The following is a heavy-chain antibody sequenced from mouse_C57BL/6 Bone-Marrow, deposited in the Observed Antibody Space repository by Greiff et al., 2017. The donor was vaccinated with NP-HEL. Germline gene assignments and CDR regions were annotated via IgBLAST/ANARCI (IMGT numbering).Heavy chain of an antibody. Sequence: VKLMESGPELVKPGASVKLSCKASGYTFTSYDINWVKQRPGQGLEWIGWIYPRDGSTKYNEKFKGKATLTVDTSSSTAYMELHSLTSEDSAVYFCARENGYYWGQGTTLTVSS. CDR2: IYPRDGST. D-gene: IGHD2-2*01. CDR1: GYTFTSYD. J-gene: IGHJ2*01. V-gene: IGHV1-85*01. CDR3: ARENGYY.